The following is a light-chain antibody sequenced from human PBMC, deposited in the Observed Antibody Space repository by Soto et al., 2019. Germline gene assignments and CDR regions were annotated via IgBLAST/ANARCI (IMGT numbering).Light chain of an antibody. Sequence: QSALTQPASVSGSPGQSITISCTGTNSDVGGYNYVSWYQQRPGKAPKLIISEVSARPSGVCNPFSGPKSGNTASPTISWLQAEDAVDYFCSSYTSRSPLVFGVGTTVTVL. V-gene: IGLV2-14*01. CDR2: EVS. J-gene: IGLJ3*02. CDR1: NSDVGGYNY. CDR3: SSYTSRSPLV.